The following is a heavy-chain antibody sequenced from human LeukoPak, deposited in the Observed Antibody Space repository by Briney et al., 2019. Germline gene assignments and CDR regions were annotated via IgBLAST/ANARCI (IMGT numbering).Heavy chain of an antibody. CDR1: GGSISSYY. D-gene: IGHD3-22*01. CDR3: ARVRYDSSGPVFDY. V-gene: IGHV4-59*12. CDR2: IYYSGST. J-gene: IGHJ4*02. Sequence: SETLSLTCTVSGGSISSYYWSWIRQPPGKGLEWIGYIYYSGSTNYNPSLKSRVTMSVDTSKNQFSLKLSSVTAADTAVYYCARVRYDSSGPVFDYWGQGTLVTVSS.